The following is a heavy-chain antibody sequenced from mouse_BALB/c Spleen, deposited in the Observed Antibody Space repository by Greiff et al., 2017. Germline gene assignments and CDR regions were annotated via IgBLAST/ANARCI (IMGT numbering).Heavy chain of an antibody. Sequence: EVKVVESGGGLVQPGGSLKLSCAASGFTFSSFGMHWVRQAPEKGLEWVAYISSGSSTIYYADTVKGRFTISRDNPKNTLFLQMTSLRSEDTAMYYCARELRFAYWGQGTLVTVSA. CDR1: GFTFSSFG. V-gene: IGHV5-17*02. CDR2: ISSGSSTI. CDR3: ARELRFAY. J-gene: IGHJ3*01. D-gene: IGHD1-1*01.